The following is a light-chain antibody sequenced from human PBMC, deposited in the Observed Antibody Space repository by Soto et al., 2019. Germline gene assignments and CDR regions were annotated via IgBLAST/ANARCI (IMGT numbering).Light chain of an antibody. CDR2: EVS. CDR3: ISYTSDDVRYV. Sequence: QSVLTQPASVSGTPGQSLTISCTGSNSDVGLYDFVSWYQHHPGRAPKLIVSEVSHRPSGISNRFSGSKSGNTASLTISGLQSEGEADYYCISYTSDDVRYVFGTGTKVTVL. CDR1: NSDVGLYDF. V-gene: IGLV2-14*01. J-gene: IGLJ1*01.